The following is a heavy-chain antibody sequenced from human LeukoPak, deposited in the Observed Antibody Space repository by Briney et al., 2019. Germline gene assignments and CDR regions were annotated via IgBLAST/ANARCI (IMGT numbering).Heavy chain of an antibody. V-gene: IGHV3-30*02. CDR3: AKVRGTPY. D-gene: IGHD3-16*01. CDR1: GFTFSSYG. J-gene: IGHJ4*02. CDR2: IRYDGSKK. Sequence: PGGSLRLSCAASGFTFSSYGMHWVRQAPGKGLEWVAFIRYDGSKKYYADSVKGRFTISRDNSKNTLYLQMNSLRAEDTAVYYCAKVRGTPYWGQGTLVTVSS.